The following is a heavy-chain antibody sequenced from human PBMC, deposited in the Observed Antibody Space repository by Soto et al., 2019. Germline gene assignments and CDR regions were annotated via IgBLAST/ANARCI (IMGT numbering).Heavy chain of an antibody. CDR3: ARDMITFGGVIAKLDAFDI. V-gene: IGHV4-31*03. J-gene: IGHJ3*02. CDR2: IYYSGST. Sequence: PSETLSLTCTVSGGSISSGGYYWSWIRQHPGEGLEWIGYIYYSGSTYYNPSLKSRVTISVDTSKNQFSLKLSSVTAADTAVYYCARDMITFGGVIAKLDAFDIWGQGTMVTVSS. D-gene: IGHD3-16*02. CDR1: GGSISSGGYY.